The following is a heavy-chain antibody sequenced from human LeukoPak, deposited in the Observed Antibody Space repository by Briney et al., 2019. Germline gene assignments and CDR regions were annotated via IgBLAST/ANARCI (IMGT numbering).Heavy chain of an antibody. J-gene: IGHJ5*01. Sequence: GRSLRLSYAASGFTFSDSYMSWISQAPGDGLDWLACISSSGHTIYYAESVRGRFTISRDNAKNSLYLQLNSLRPEDTAVYYCAQTGRNNYFDSWGQGTLVTVSS. CDR2: ISSSGHTI. V-gene: IGHV3-11*01. CDR1: GFTFSDSY. CDR3: AQTGRNNYFDS.